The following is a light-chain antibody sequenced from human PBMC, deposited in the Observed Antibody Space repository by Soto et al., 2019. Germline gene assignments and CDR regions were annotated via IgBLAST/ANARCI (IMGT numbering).Light chain of an antibody. V-gene: IGKV3-15*01. J-gene: IGKJ1*01. CDR1: QNIRTE. CDR2: GAS. Sequence: EIVMTQSPATLSVSPGEGATLSCRASQNIRTELAWYQQKPGQAPRLLISGASTRATGIPVRFSGSGSGTDYTLTITNLESEDFAVYYCQQRSNWPWTFGQGTKVDIK. CDR3: QQRSNWPWT.